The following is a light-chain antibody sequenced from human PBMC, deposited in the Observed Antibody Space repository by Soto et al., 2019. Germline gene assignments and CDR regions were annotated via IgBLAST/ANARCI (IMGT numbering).Light chain of an antibody. Sequence: EIVLTQSPGTLSLSPGERATLSCRASQSVSSSNLAWYQHKPGQPPRLVMYGTSSRATGIPDRFSGSGSGTDFTLTISRLEPEDFAIYYGQQYGSSPVSFGQGTKLEIK. CDR1: QSVSSSN. J-gene: IGKJ2*03. CDR2: GTS. V-gene: IGKV3-20*01. CDR3: QQYGSSPVS.